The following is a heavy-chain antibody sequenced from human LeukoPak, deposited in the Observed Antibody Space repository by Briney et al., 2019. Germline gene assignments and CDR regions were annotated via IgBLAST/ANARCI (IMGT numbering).Heavy chain of an antibody. Sequence: SETLSLTCTVSGGSISSYYWSWLRQPAGKGLEWIGRIYTSGSTNYNPSLKSRVTMSVDTSKNQFSLKLSSVTAADTAVYYCARDDILTGLGGMDVWGQGTTVTVSS. V-gene: IGHV4-4*07. CDR1: GGSISSYY. CDR3: ARDDILTGLGGMDV. J-gene: IGHJ6*02. D-gene: IGHD3-9*01. CDR2: IYTSGST.